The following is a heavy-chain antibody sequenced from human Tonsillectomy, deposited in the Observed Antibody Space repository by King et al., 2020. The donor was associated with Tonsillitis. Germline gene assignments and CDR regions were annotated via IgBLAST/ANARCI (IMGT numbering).Heavy chain of an antibody. CDR2: ISGSGGST. J-gene: IGHJ6*02. Sequence: VQLVESGGGLAQPGGSLRLSCAASGFTFSKYAMSWVRQAPGKGLEWVSAISGSGGSTYYADSVKGRFTISRDNSKNTLYLQMNSLRAEDTAVNYCVGSRVWGGGGNGDYVDDYFYYYGLDVWGQGTTVTVSS. CDR3: VGSRVWGGGGNGDYVDDYFYYYGLDV. CDR1: GFTFSKYA. V-gene: IGHV3-23*04. D-gene: IGHD4-17*01.